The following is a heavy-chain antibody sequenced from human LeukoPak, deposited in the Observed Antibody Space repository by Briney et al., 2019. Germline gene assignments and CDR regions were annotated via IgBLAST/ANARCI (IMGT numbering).Heavy chain of an antibody. V-gene: IGHV3-53*01. CDR3: ARVMRYYYYMDV. CDR2: IYSGGST. Sequence: GGSLRLSCAASGFTVSSNYTSWVRQAPGKGLEWVSVIYSGGSTYYADPVKGRFTISRDNSKNTLYLQMNSLRAEDTAVYYCARVMRYYYYMDVWGKGTTVTVSS. CDR1: GFTVSSNY. J-gene: IGHJ6*03.